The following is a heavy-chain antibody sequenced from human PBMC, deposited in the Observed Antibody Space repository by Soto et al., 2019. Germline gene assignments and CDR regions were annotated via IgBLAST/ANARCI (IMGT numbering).Heavy chain of an antibody. CDR1: GYTFTSYA. Sequence: QVQLVQAGAEVKKPGASVKVSCKASGYTFTSYAMHWVRRAPGQGLGWMGWINAGNGNTKYSQKFQGRVTITRDTSASTAYMELSSLRSEDTAVYYCARAVVVAATAWCDPWGQGTLVTVSS. CDR2: INAGNGNT. CDR3: ARAVVVAATAWCDP. D-gene: IGHD2-15*01. V-gene: IGHV1-3*01. J-gene: IGHJ5*02.